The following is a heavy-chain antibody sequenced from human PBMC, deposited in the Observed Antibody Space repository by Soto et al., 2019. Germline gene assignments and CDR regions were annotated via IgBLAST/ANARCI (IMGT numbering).Heavy chain of an antibody. CDR1: GYTFTIYA. D-gene: IGHD3-10*01. CDR3: ARDLWFGPRYCFDP. V-gene: IGHV1-3*01. J-gene: IGHJ5*02. CDR2: INAGNGNT. Sequence: ASVTVSCTASGYTFTIYAIHCVRQAPGQRLEWMGWINAGNGNTKYSQKFQGRVTITRDTSASTAYMELSSLRSEDTVVYYCARDLWFGPRYCFDPWGQGTLVTVSP.